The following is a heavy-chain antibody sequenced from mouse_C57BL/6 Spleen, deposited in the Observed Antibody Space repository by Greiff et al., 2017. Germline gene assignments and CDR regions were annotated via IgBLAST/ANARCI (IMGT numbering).Heavy chain of an antibody. Sequence: VQLQESGAELVRPGASVTLSCKASGYTFTDYEMHWVKQTPVHGLEWIGAIDPETGGTAYNQKFKGKAILTADKASSTAYMELRSLTSEDSAVYYCTRRGLTGIYYYAMDYWGQGTSVTVSS. CDR2: IDPETGGT. CDR1: GYTFTDYE. J-gene: IGHJ4*01. CDR3: TRRGLTGIYYYAMDY. V-gene: IGHV1-15*01. D-gene: IGHD4-1*01.